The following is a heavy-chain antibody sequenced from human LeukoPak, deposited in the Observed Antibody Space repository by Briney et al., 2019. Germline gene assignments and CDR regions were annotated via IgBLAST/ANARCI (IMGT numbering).Heavy chain of an antibody. V-gene: IGHV4-34*01. Sequence: SETLSLTCAVYGGSFSGYYWSWIRQPPGKGLEWIGEINHSGSTNYNPSLKSRVTISVDTSKNQFSLKLSSVTAADTAVYYCAREGRGVTTSPWGQGTLVTVSS. D-gene: IGHD4-17*01. CDR1: GGSFSGYY. CDR2: INHSGST. J-gene: IGHJ5*02. CDR3: AREGRGVTTSP.